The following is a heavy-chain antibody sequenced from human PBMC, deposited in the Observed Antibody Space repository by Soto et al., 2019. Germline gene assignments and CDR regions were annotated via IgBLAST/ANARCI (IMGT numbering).Heavy chain of an antibody. CDR3: AHRHGGNSPVGYYYYGMDV. CDR1: GFSLSTSGVG. Sequence: QITLKESGPTLVKPTQTLTLTCTFSGFSLSTSGVGVGWIRQPPGKALEWLALIYWDDDKRYRPSLKSRLTITKDTSKNQVVLTMTNMDPVDTAAYYCAHRHGGNSPVGYYYYGMDVWGQGTTVTVSS. CDR2: IYWDDDK. J-gene: IGHJ6*02. V-gene: IGHV2-5*02. D-gene: IGHD2-21*02.